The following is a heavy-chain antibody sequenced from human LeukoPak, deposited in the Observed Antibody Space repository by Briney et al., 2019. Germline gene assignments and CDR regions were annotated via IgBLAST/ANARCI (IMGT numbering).Heavy chain of an antibody. CDR1: GFTFSSYW. CDR3: ARESEPSDLWSGYSD. Sequence: GGSLRLSCAASGFTFSSYWMNWVRQAPGKGLEWVANIEQDGSEKYYVDSVKGRFTISRDNAKNSLYLQMNSLRAEDTAVYYCARESEPSDLWSGYSDWGQGTLVTVSS. J-gene: IGHJ4*02. CDR2: IEQDGSEK. V-gene: IGHV3-7*01. D-gene: IGHD3-3*01.